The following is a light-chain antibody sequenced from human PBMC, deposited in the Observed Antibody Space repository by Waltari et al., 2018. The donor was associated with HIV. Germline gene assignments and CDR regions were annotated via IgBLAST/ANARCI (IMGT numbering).Light chain of an antibody. CDR2: DVT. CDR1: RSDVGGYNY. J-gene: IGLJ3*02. V-gene: IGLV2-11*01. CDR3: CSYAGRYTWV. Sequence: QPALTQPGSVSGSPGQTVTISCSGTRSDVGGYNYVSGYQQHPGKAPKLMIYDVTERPSGVPDRFSGSKSGNTASLTISGLQADDEADYYCCSYAGRYTWVFGGGTELTVL.